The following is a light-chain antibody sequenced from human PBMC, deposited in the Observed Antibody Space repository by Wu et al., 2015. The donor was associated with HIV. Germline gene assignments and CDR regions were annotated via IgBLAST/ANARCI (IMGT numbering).Light chain of an antibody. CDR2: KAS. CDR1: DTISSW. J-gene: IGKJ1*01. Sequence: DIQMTQSPSILSASVGDRVTVTCRASDTISSWLAWYQQKPGKAPKLLIYKASNLVSGVPSRFSGSESGTEFTLTISSLQPEDFATYFCQQSYNTPRTFGQGTKVEIK. V-gene: IGKV1-5*03. CDR3: QQSYNTPRT.